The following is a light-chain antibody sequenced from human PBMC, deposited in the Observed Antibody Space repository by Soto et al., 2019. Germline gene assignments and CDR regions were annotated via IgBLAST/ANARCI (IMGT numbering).Light chain of an antibody. CDR2: GAS. CDR1: QSIGKSY. J-gene: IGKJ4*01. CDR3: QQYAESPLT. V-gene: IGKV3-20*01. Sequence: VLTPSPGTVSLSPGESATLSCRASQSIGKSYLAWFQHKPGQAPRLLIYGASTRATGIPDRFRGSGSGTDFTLTVSRLESEDFAVYYCQQYAESPLTFGGGTKVEIK.